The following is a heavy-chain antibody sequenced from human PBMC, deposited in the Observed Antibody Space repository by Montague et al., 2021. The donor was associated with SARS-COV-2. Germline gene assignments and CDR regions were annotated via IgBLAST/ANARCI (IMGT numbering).Heavy chain of an antibody. J-gene: IGHJ4*02. CDR3: AKDVGLRNFFDY. D-gene: IGHD1-26*01. Sequence: SLRLSCAASGFTFSSYDMHWVRQAPGKGLEWVAVISYDGSNKYYADSVKGRFTISRDNSKNTLYQQMNSLRAEDTAVYYCAKDVGLRNFFDYWGQGTLVTVSS. V-gene: IGHV3-30*18. CDR1: GFTFSSYD. CDR2: ISYDGSNK.